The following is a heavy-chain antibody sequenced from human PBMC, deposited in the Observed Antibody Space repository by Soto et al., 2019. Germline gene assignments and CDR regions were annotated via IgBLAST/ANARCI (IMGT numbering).Heavy chain of an antibody. V-gene: IGHV1-18*01. D-gene: IGHD2-8*01. Sequence: QGLLVQSGAEVKQPGAQWKFSGRPPVSGFPQFGTGWGEQAPDQGLGWMAWISGYNGDTNNAQKFQDRVTMTIDRSTTTAYLELRSLTSDDTAVYYCAKNGHPPYYYYGMDVWGQGTTVTVSS. J-gene: IGHJ6*02. CDR1: VSGFPQFG. CDR3: AKNGHPPYYYYGMDV. CDR2: ISGYNGDT.